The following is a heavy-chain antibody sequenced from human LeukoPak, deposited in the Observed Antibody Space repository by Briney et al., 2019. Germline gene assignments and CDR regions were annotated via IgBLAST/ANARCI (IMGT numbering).Heavy chain of an antibody. CDR1: GFTFSDYY. Sequence: GSLRLSCAASGFTFSDYYMSWIRQPPGKGLDWIGYIYYRGSTNYNPSLKSRVTISVDTSKNQFSLKLSSVTAADTAVYYCARASYDILTGYYIDAFDIWGQGTMVTVSS. J-gene: IGHJ3*02. CDR3: ARASYDILTGYYIDAFDI. D-gene: IGHD3-9*01. V-gene: IGHV4-59*01. CDR2: IYYRGST.